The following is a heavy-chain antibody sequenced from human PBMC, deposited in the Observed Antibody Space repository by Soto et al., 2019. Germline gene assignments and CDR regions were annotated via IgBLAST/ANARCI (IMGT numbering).Heavy chain of an antibody. Sequence: GGSLRLSCAASGFTFSSYGMHWVRQAPGKGLEWVAVISYDGSNKYCADSVKGRFTISRDNSKNTLYLQMNSLRAEDTAVYYCAKDVVVGATPGLGDYYYYYGMDVWGQGTTVTVSS. CDR1: GFTFSSYG. CDR3: AKDVVVGATPGLGDYYYYYGMDV. D-gene: IGHD1-26*01. V-gene: IGHV3-30*18. CDR2: ISYDGSNK. J-gene: IGHJ6*02.